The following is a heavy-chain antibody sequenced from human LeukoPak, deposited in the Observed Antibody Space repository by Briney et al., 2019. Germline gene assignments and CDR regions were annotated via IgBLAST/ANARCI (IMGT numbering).Heavy chain of an antibody. CDR3: ARVRGRITMVRGVIFYYYGMDV. V-gene: IGHV1-18*01. Sequence: ASVKVSCKASGYTFTSYGISWVRQAPGQGLEWMGWISAYNGNTNHAQKLQGRVTMTTDTSTSTAYMELRSLRSDDTAVYYCARVRGRITMVRGVIFYYYGMDVWGQGTTVTVSS. J-gene: IGHJ6*02. CDR2: ISAYNGNT. CDR1: GYTFTSYG. D-gene: IGHD3-10*01.